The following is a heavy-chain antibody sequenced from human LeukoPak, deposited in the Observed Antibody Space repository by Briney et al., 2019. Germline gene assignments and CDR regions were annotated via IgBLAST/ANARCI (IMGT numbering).Heavy chain of an antibody. Sequence: PGGSLRPSCAASGFTVSSNYMSGVRQAPGKGLGGGSVIYSGGSTYYADSVKGRFTISRDNSKNTLYLQMNSLRAEDTAVYYCARRVATPPYYYYYYMDVWGKGTTVTVSS. J-gene: IGHJ6*03. D-gene: IGHD2-15*01. V-gene: IGHV3-53*01. CDR3: ARRVATPPYYYYYYMDV. CDR1: GFTVSSNY. CDR2: IYSGGST.